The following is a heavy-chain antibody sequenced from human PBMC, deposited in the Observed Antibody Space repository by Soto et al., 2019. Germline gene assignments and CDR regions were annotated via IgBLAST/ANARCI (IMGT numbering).Heavy chain of an antibody. Sequence: LSLTCTVSGGSTSSDNYWSWIRQPPGKGLEWIGHIYYSGNTDYNPSLKSRLAISIDTSKNQFSLKLSSVTAADTAVYFCAREGGESSDGLYYFDAWGQGSLVTVSS. CDR1: GGSTSSDNY. D-gene: IGHD3-16*01. V-gene: IGHV4-30-4*01. CDR2: IYYSGNT. CDR3: AREGGESSDGLYYFDA. J-gene: IGHJ4*02.